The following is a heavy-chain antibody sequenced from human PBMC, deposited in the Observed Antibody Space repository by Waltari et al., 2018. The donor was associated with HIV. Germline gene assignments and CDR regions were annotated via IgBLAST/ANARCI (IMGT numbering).Heavy chain of an antibody. CDR2: IYYGGLS. CDR1: GASISSDDYY. CDR3: ARDLGESSSWFGGVIGH. D-gene: IGHD6-13*01. J-gene: IGHJ4*02. Sequence: QLQLQGSGPRLVKPSGTLSLSCAVSGASISSDDYYLGWIRQPPGKGLEWIGNIYYGGLSYSNPSLKSRLTMYVDTSKNQFSLKLSSVTAADTAVYYCARDLGESSSWFGGVIGHWGQGILVTVSS. V-gene: IGHV4-39*07.